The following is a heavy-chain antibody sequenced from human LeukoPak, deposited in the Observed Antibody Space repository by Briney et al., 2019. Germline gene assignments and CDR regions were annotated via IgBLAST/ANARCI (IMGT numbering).Heavy chain of an antibody. V-gene: IGHV3-23*01. CDR3: AKRGVREFDS. D-gene: IGHD3-10*02. J-gene: IGHJ4*02. Sequence: GGSLRLSCTASGFTFGSYPVSWVRQAPGKGLEWVSAISASATAYYSDSVKGRFTISRDNSKNTLYLQMTSLRAEDTAVYYCAKRGVREFDSWGQGTLVTVSS. CDR2: ISASATA. CDR1: GFTFGSYP.